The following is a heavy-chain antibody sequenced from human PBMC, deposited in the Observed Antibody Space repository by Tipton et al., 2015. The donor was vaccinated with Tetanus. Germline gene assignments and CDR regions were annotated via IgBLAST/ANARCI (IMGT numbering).Heavy chain of an antibody. CDR1: GASVRSLNHY. D-gene: IGHD2-21*02. CDR2: IYYSGAT. Sequence: TLSLTCTVSGASVRSLNHYWSWLRQPPGKPLEWISDIYYSGATEYNPSPQSRVTTSLHASQRQFSLKLTSVTPADTAIYYCARKGRQFCSGDCYPTAYDIWGHGTMVTVSS. V-gene: IGHV4-61*01. J-gene: IGHJ3*02. CDR3: ARKGRQFCSGDCYPTAYDI.